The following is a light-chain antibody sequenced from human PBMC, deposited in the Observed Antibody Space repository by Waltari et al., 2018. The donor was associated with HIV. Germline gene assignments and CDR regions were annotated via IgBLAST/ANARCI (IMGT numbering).Light chain of an antibody. CDR1: NSDVGSYNL. CDR2: EGS. CDR3: CSYAGSSTVV. J-gene: IGLJ2*01. V-gene: IGLV2-23*01. Sequence: QSALTQPASVSGSPGQSITISCPGTNSDVGSYNLVTWYQQHTGKAPKLMSYEGSKRPSGFANRFSGSKSGNTASLTISGLQAEEEADYYCCSYAGSSTVVFGGGTKLTVL.